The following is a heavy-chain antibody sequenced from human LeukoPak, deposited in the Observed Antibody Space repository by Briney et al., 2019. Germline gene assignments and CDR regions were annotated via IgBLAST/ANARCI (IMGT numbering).Heavy chain of an antibody. Sequence: ASETVSCKASGYTFTGYYMHWVRQAPGQGLEWMGWINPNSGGTHYAQKFQGRVTMTRDTSISTAYMELSRLRSDDTAVYYCARVGYYDSRAFDYWGQGTLVTVSS. CDR2: INPNSGGT. V-gene: IGHV1-2*02. CDR3: ARVGYYDSRAFDY. D-gene: IGHD3-22*01. J-gene: IGHJ4*02. CDR1: GYTFTGYY.